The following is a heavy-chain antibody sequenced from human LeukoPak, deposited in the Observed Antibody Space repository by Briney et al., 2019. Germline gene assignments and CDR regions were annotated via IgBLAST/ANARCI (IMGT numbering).Heavy chain of an antibody. CDR1: GYTFTGYY. V-gene: IGHV1-2*02. CDR3: ARGRFQLLWFGELPYD. Sequence: ASVKVSRKASGYTFTGYYMHWVRQAPGQGLEWMGWINPNSGGTNYAQKFQGRVTMTRDTSISTAYMELSRLRSDDTAVYYCARGRFQLLWFGELPYDWGQGTLVTVSS. J-gene: IGHJ4*02. CDR2: INPNSGGT. D-gene: IGHD3-10*01.